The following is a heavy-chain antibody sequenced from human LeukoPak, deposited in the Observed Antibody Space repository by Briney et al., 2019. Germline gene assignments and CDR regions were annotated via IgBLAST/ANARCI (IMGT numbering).Heavy chain of an antibody. CDR3: ARFGAGPTYYDFWSGYSSFYFDY. J-gene: IGHJ4*02. CDR2: ISSSGNT. CDR1: DGSTSSGNYY. Sequence: PSETLSLTCTVSDGSTSSGNYYWGWIRQPPGKGLEWIGGISSSGNTYYNPSLKSRITISMDTSKNHFSLKLSSVSAADTAVYYCARFGAGPTYYDFWSGYSSFYFDYWGQGTLVTVSS. D-gene: IGHD3-3*01. V-gene: IGHV4-39*02.